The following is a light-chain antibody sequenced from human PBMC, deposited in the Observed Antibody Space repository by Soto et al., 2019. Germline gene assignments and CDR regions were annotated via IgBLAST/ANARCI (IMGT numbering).Light chain of an antibody. CDR1: SSDVGGYNY. Sequence: QSALTQPASVSGSPGQLITISCTGTSSDVGGYNYVSWYQQHPGKAPKLMIYDVSNRPSGVSNRFSGSKSGNTASLTISGLQAEDEADYYCSSYTSSSTLVVFGGGTKLTFL. V-gene: IGLV2-14*01. CDR3: SSYTSSSTLVV. CDR2: DVS. J-gene: IGLJ2*01.